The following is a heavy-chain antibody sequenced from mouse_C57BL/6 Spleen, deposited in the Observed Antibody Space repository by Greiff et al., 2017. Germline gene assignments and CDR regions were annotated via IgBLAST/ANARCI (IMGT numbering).Heavy chain of an antibody. CDR2: IDPSDSYT. CDR3: ARGGYYGSSSHWYFDG. D-gene: IGHD1-1*01. Sequence: QVQLQQPGAELVMPGASVKLSCKASGYTFTSYWMHWVKQRPGQGLEWIGEIDPSDSYTNYNQKFKGKSTLTVDKSSSTAYMQLSSLTSEDSAVYYCARGGYYGSSSHWYFDGWGTGTTVTVSS. J-gene: IGHJ1*03. CDR1: GYTFTSYW. V-gene: IGHV1-69*01.